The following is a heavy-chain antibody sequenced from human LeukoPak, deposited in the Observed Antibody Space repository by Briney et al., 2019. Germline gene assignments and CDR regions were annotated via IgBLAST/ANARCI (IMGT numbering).Heavy chain of an antibody. CDR3: GRLRRDSSSWYVDY. D-gene: IGHD6-13*01. Sequence: SETLSLTCTVSGGSISRGSYYWGWIRQPPGKGLQWIGSISYSGNTYSNPSLASRVTMSVDTSKNQFSLKLSSVTAADTAVYYCGRLRRDSSSWYVDYWGQGTLVTVSS. V-gene: IGHV4-39*07. CDR2: ISYSGNT. CDR1: GGSISRGSYY. J-gene: IGHJ4*02.